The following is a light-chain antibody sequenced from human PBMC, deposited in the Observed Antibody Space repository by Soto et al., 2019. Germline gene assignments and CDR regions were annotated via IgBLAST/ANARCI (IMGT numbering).Light chain of an antibody. CDR2: AAS. CDR3: QQYDYWPYT. Sequence: EIVMTQSPATLSVSPGGGATLSCRASQSVSSSLAWYQHKPGQAPRLLINAASTRATGIPARFSGSGSGTEFTLTISSLQSEDAALYYCQQYDYWPYTFGRGTRLEIK. CDR1: QSVSSS. J-gene: IGKJ2*01. V-gene: IGKV3-15*01.